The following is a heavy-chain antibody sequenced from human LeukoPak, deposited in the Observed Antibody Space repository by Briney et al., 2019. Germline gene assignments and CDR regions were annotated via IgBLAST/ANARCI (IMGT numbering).Heavy chain of an antibody. CDR3: TRGQSYCGADCYSD. D-gene: IGHD2-21*02. CDR2: MYTGGGR. V-gene: IGHV3-66*01. Sequence: GGSLRLSCAASGFSFSNYYMSWVRQPPGKGLEWVSVMYTGGGRYYGDSVKGRFTISRDNSKNTVFLQMNSLRVEDTALYYCTRGQSYCGADCYSDWGQGTLVTVSS. J-gene: IGHJ4*02. CDR1: GFSFSNYY.